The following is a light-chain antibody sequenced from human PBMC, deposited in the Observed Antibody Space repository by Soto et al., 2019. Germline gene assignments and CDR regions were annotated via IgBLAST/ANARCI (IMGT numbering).Light chain of an antibody. CDR1: SSDVGGYNY. Sequence: QPASVSGSPGQSITISCTGTSSDVGGYNYVSWYQQHPGKAPKLMIYDVSNRPSGVSNRFSGSKSGNTASLTISGLQAEDEADYYCSSYTSSSTLLFGGGTKLTVL. V-gene: IGLV2-14*01. J-gene: IGLJ2*01. CDR2: DVS. CDR3: SSYTSSSTLL.